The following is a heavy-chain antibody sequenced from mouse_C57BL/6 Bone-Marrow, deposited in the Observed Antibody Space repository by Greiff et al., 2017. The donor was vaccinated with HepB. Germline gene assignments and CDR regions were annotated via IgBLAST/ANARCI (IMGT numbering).Heavy chain of an antibody. V-gene: IGHV14-4*01. Sequence: VQLQQSGAELVRPGASVKLSCTASGFNIKDDYMHWVKQRPEQGLEWIGWIDPENGDTEYASKFQGKATITADTSSNTAYLQLSSLTSEDTAVYYGTMDYGSSYDAMDYWGQGTSVTVSS. CDR2: IDPENGDT. CDR1: GFNIKDDY. CDR3: TMDYGSSYDAMDY. J-gene: IGHJ4*01. D-gene: IGHD1-1*01.